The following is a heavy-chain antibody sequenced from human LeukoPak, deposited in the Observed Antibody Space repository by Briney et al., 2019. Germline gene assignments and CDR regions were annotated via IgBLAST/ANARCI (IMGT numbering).Heavy chain of an antibody. D-gene: IGHD2-8*01. J-gene: IGHJ5*02. CDR3: ARTKYCTNGVCPNWFDP. Sequence: ASVKVSCKASGYTFTSYGISWVRQAPGQGLEWMGWISAYNGDTGYAQKLQGRVTMTTDRSTSTAYLEVRSLRSDDTAVYYCARTKYCTNGVCPNWFDPWGQGTLVIVSS. CDR1: GYTFTSYG. CDR2: ISAYNGDT. V-gene: IGHV1-18*01.